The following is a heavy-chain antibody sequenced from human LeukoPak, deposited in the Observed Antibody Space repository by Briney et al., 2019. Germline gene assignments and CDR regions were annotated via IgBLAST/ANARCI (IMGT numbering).Heavy chain of an antibody. V-gene: IGHV1-18*01. Sequence: ASVKVSCKASGYTFTSYGISWVRQAPGQGLEWMGWITAYSGNRNYAQKLQGRVTMTTDTSTSTAYMELRSLRSDDTAVYYCARQWEPHDTGDYWGQGTLVTVSS. CDR3: ARQWEPHDTGDY. CDR1: GYTFTSYG. J-gene: IGHJ4*02. CDR2: ITAYSGNR. D-gene: IGHD1-26*01.